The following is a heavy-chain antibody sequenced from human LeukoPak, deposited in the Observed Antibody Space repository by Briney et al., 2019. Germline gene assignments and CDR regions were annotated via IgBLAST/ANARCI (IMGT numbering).Heavy chain of an antibody. J-gene: IGHJ4*02. CDR1: GFTFSSYS. V-gene: IGHV3-21*01. CDR3: ARGGAAISAYDY. D-gene: IGHD2-2*01. CDR2: ISSSSSTI. Sequence: GGSLRLSCAASGFTFSSYSMNWVRQAPGKGLEWVSSISSSSSTIYYADSVKGRFTISRDNAKNSLYLQMNSLRAEDTAVYYCARGGAAISAYDYWGQGTLVTVSS.